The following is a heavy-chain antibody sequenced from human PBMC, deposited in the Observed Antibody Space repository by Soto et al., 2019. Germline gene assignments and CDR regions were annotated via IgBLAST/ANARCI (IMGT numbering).Heavy chain of an antibody. V-gene: IGHV4-61*01. J-gene: IGHJ4*02. CDR1: GGSVSSDSYY. CDR2: IYYSGGT. Sequence: PSETLSLTCTVSGGSVSSDSYYWSWIRQPPGKGLEWIGYIYYSGGTNYKPSLRSRVTISVDTSKNQYSLKVTSVTSADTAVYYCARGRGYYDSTDFDYWGQGIPVTVSS. CDR3: ARGRGYYDSTDFDY. D-gene: IGHD3-16*01.